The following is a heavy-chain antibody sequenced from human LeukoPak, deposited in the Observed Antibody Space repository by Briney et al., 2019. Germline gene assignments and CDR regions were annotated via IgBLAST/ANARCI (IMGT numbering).Heavy chain of an antibody. CDR3: AREDGSGYYNWFDP. V-gene: IGHV3-7*01. D-gene: IGHD3-22*01. Sequence: GGSLRLSCAASGFTFSSYWMSWVRQAPGKGLEWVANIKQDGSEKYYVDSVKGRFTISRDNAKNLLDLQMNSLRAEDTAVYYCAREDGSGYYNWFDPWGQGALVTVSS. CDR2: IKQDGSEK. J-gene: IGHJ5*02. CDR1: GFTFSSYW.